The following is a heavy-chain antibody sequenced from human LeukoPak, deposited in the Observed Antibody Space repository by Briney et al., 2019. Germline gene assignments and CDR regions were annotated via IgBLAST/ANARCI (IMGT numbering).Heavy chain of an antibody. CDR2: INSDGSTT. CDR1: GFTFSSYW. CDR3: ATGFFYYYYMDV. V-gene: IGHV3-74*01. D-gene: IGHD3-10*01. Sequence: PGGSLRLSCAASGFTFSSYWMHWVRQAPGKGLVWVSRINSDGSTTTYADSVKGRFTISRDNAKNTLYLQMNSLRAEDMAVYYCATGFFYYYYMDVWGKGTTVTVSS. J-gene: IGHJ6*03.